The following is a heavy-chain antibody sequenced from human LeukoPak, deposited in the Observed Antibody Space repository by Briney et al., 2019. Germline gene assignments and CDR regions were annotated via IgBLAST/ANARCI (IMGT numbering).Heavy chain of an antibody. V-gene: IGHV3-30*04. Sequence: PGRSLRLSCAASGFTFSSYAMHWVRQAPGKGLEWVAVISYDGSNKYYADSVKGRFTISRDNSKNTLYLQMNSLRAEDTAVYYCARDFCDIRRCGMDVWGQGTTVTVSS. CDR1: GFTFSSYA. CDR2: ISYDGSNK. CDR3: ARDFCDIRRCGMDV. J-gene: IGHJ6*02. D-gene: IGHD3-9*01.